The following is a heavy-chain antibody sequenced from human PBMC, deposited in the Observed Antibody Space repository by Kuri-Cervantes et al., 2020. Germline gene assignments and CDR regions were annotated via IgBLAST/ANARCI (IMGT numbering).Heavy chain of an antibody. CDR2: IKQDGSEK. V-gene: IGHV3-7*01. CDR3: AKDQGSYADV. CDR1: GFTFSSYW. D-gene: IGHD3-16*01. Sequence: GGSLRLSCAASGFTFSSYWMSWVRQAPGKGLEWVANIKQDGSEKYYVDSVKGRFTISRDNSKNTLYLQMNSLRAEDTAVYYCAKDQGSYADVWGQGTTVTVSS. J-gene: IGHJ6*02.